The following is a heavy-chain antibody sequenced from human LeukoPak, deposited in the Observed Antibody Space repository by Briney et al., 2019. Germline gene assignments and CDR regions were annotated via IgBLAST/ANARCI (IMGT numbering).Heavy chain of an antibody. CDR1: GVSISSSNW. CDR3: ARIAVAGSVYFDY. CDR2: IYHSGST. Sequence: PSGTLSLTCAVSGVSISSSNWRSWVRQPPGKGLEWIGEIYHSGSTNYNPSLKSRVTISVDKSKNQFSLKLSSVTAADTAVYYCARIAVAGSVYFDYWGQGTLVTVSS. V-gene: IGHV4-4*02. J-gene: IGHJ4*02. D-gene: IGHD6-19*01.